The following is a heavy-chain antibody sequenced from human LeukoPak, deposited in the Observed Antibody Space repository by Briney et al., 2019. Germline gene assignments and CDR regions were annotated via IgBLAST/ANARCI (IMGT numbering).Heavy chain of an antibody. D-gene: IGHD6-6*01. CDR1: GFTVSSYY. Sequence: GGSLRLSCAASGFTVSSYYMSWVRQAPGEGLEWVSVIYSGGSTYYADSVKGRFTISRHNSKNTLYLKMNSMRNEDTAVYYCARDRYSSSSFWFDPWGQGTLVTVSS. CDR3: ARDRYSSSSFWFDP. V-gene: IGHV3-53*04. CDR2: IYSGGST. J-gene: IGHJ5*02.